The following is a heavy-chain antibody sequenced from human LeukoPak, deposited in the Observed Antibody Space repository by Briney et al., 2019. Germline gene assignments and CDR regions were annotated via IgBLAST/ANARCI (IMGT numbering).Heavy chain of an antibody. J-gene: IGHJ1*01. CDR2: IYYSGST. CDR3: ARDGGDYGDSGYFQH. D-gene: IGHD4-17*01. V-gene: IGHV4-31*03. CDR1: GGSISSGGYY. Sequence: SQTLSLTCTVSGGSISSGGYYWGWIRQHPGKGLEWIGYIYYSGSTYYNPSLKSRVTISVDTSKNQFSLKLSSVTAADTAVYYCARDGGDYGDSGYFQHWGQGTLVTVSS.